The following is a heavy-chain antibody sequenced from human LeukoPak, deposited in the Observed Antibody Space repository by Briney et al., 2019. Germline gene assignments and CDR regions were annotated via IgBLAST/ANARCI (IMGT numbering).Heavy chain of an antibody. D-gene: IGHD6-19*01. Sequence: GGSLRLSCAASGFTFSSYAMSWVRQAPGKGLEWVSAISGSGGSTYYADSVKGRFTISRDNSKNTLYLQMNSLRAEDTAVYYCARYTSGWYMGGFPLDSWGQGTLVTVSS. V-gene: IGHV3-23*01. J-gene: IGHJ5*01. CDR3: ARYTSGWYMGGFPLDS. CDR1: GFTFSSYA. CDR2: ISGSGGST.